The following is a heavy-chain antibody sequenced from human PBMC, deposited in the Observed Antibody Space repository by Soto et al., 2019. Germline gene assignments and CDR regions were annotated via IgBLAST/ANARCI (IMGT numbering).Heavy chain of an antibody. CDR1: GESLSSSSYY. Sequence: PSQTLSLTCIVSGESLSSSSYYCGWIRQPPGKGLEWIGSIYYSGRTYYNPSFKRRVTISIDKTKNQFSLKLSYVTTTATAVYYCARQRTTVVSQAYFDHWGQGALVTVSS. J-gene: IGHJ4*02. CDR3: ARQRTTVVSQAYFDH. V-gene: IGHV4-39*01. CDR2: IYYSGRT. D-gene: IGHD2-21*01.